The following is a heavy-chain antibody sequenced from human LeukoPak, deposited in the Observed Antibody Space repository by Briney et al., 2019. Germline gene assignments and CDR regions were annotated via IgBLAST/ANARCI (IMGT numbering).Heavy chain of an antibody. D-gene: IGHD3-3*01. CDR1: GFTFSTYW. CDR3: TRDFSSGD. V-gene: IGHV3-7*01. Sequence: GGSLRLSCAASGFTFSTYWMTWVRQAPGKGLEWVANIKQDGSQKYYVDSVKGRFTITRDNAKNSLYLQVNSLRAEDTAIYYCTRDFSSGDWSQGTLVTVSS. CDR2: IKQDGSQK. J-gene: IGHJ4*02.